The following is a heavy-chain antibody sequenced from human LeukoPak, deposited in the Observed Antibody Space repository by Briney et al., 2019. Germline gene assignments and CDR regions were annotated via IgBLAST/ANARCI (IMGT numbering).Heavy chain of an antibody. D-gene: IGHD3-9*01. CDR3: ARQDQYYDILTGCYLFDY. CDR2: INPNSGVT. Sequence: ASVKVSCKSSGYTFADYYMHWVRQAPGQGLEWMGWINPNSGVTNYAQKFQGRVTMTRDTSISTAYMELSRLKSDDTAVYYCARQDQYYDILTGCYLFDYWGQGTLVTVSS. V-gene: IGHV1-2*02. J-gene: IGHJ4*02. CDR1: GYTFADYY.